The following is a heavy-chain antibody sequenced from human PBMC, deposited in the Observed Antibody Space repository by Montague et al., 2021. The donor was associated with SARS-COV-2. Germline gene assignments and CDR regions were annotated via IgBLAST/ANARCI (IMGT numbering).Heavy chain of an antibody. CDR1: GDSVSTHSGD. CDR2: TYYRSQWYN. V-gene: IGHV6-1*01. D-gene: IGHD6-6*01. CDR3: ARMAVAPRPGAYYGMDV. J-gene: IGHJ6*02. Sequence: CAISGDSVSTHSGDWVWMRQSPSRGLEWLGRTYYRSQWYNDYAVSLKTRITITSDTSKNLFSLQLRSVTPDDTAVYYCARMAVAPRPGAYYGMDVWGQGTTVTVSS.